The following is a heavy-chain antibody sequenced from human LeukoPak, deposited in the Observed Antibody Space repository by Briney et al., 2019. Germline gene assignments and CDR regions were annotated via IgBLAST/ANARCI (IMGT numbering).Heavy chain of an antibody. CDR2: IIPIFGTA. CDR3: AKPRREFLEWSNSVLDV. CDR1: GGTFSSYA. Sequence: ASVKVSCKASGGTFSSYAISWVRQAPGQGLEWMGGIIPIFGTANYAQKFQGRVTITADESTSTAYMELSSLRSEDTAVYYCAKPRREFLEWSNSVLDVWGKGTTVTVSS. D-gene: IGHD3-3*01. V-gene: IGHV1-69*13. J-gene: IGHJ6*04.